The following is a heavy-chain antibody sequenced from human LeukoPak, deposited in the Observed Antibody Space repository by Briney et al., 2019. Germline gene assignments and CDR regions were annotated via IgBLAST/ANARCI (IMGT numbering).Heavy chain of an antibody. CDR2: ISYDGSNK. J-gene: IGHJ4*02. Sequence: GRSLRLSCAASGFTFSSYAMHWVRQAPGKGLEWVAVISYDGSNKYYADSVKGRFTISRDNSKNTLYLQMNSLRAEDTAVYYCARGYSSGYSKHFDYWGQGTLVTVSS. CDR1: GFTFSSYA. D-gene: IGHD3-22*01. CDR3: ARGYSSGYSKHFDY. V-gene: IGHV3-30-3*01.